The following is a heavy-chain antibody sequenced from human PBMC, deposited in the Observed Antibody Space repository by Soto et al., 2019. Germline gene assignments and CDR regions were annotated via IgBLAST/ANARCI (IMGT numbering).Heavy chain of an antibody. J-gene: IGHJ3*02. D-gene: IGHD3-10*01. Sequence: PGGSLRLSCAASGFTFSSYGMHWVRPAPGKGLEWVTVIWYDGSNKYYADSVKGRFTISRDNSKNTLYLQMNSLRAEDTAVYYCARAYYYGSGPFDAFDIWGQGTMVTVSS. CDR2: IWYDGSNK. CDR3: ARAYYYGSGPFDAFDI. V-gene: IGHV3-33*01. CDR1: GFTFSSYG.